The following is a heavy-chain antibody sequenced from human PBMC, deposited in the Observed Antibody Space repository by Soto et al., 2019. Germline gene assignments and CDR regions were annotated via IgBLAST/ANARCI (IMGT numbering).Heavy chain of an antibody. CDR2: ISAYNGNT. Sequence: QVQLVQSGAEVKKPGASVKVSFKASGYTLTSYGITWVRQAPGQGLEWMGWISAYNGNTNYAEKLQGRVTMTTDTSTSIAYMELRSLRSDYTAVYYCARDAPTIAAQDDYWGQGTLVTVSS. D-gene: IGHD6-13*01. V-gene: IGHV1-18*01. CDR3: ARDAPTIAAQDDY. CDR1: GYTLTSYG. J-gene: IGHJ4*02.